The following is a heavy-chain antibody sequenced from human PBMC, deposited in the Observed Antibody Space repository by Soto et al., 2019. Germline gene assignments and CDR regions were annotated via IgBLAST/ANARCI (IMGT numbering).Heavy chain of an antibody. J-gene: IGHJ1*01. CDR3: ARGYDLAYCGGDCSYFQH. D-gene: IGHD2-21*02. Sequence: QVQLVQSGAEVKKPGSSVKVSCKASGGTFSSYAISWVRQAPGQGLEWMGGIIPIFGTANYAQKFQGRVTITADESPSTAYMERGSLRSEDTAVYYCARGYDLAYCGGDCSYFQHWGQGTLVTVSS. V-gene: IGHV1-69*12. CDR1: GGTFSSYA. CDR2: IIPIFGTA.